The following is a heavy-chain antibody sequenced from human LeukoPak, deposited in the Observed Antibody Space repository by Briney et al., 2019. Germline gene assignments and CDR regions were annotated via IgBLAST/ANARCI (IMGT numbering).Heavy chain of an antibody. Sequence: SETLSLTCTVPGGSISGYYWSWIRQPPGKGLEWIGYIYYSGSTNYNPSLKNRVTISVDTSRNQFSLKLSSVTAADTAVYYCARDPIVVAPDVMRDYSYGMDVWGQGTTVTVSS. V-gene: IGHV4-59*12. CDR2: IYYSGST. CDR1: GGSISGYY. CDR3: ARDPIVVAPDVMRDYSYGMDV. J-gene: IGHJ6*02. D-gene: IGHD2-2*01.